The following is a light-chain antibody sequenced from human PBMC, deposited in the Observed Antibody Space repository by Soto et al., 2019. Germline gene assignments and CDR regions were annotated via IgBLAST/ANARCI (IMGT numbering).Light chain of an antibody. V-gene: IGKV3-11*01. CDR2: DAS. CDR1: QSISTY. Sequence: EIVLTQSPATLSSSPGESATLSCRASQSISTYLAWYQQKPGQAPRLLISDASKRAAGVPARFTGSGSGTDFTLTISSLEPDDFVVYYCQQRSNWPITFGQGTKVDNK. J-gene: IGKJ1*01. CDR3: QQRSNWPIT.